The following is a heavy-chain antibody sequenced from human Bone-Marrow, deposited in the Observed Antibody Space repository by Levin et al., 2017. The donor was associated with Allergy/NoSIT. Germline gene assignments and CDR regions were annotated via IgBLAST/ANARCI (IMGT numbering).Heavy chain of an antibody. J-gene: IGHJ6*02. Sequence: GGSLRLSCAASGFTFDDYAMHWVRQAPGKGLEWVSGISWNSGSIGYADSVKGRFTISRDNAKNSLYLQMNSLRAEDTALYYCAKGVVYYYYGMDVWGQGTTVTVSS. V-gene: IGHV3-9*01. CDR1: GFTFDDYA. CDR2: ISWNSGSI. CDR3: AKGVVYYYYGMDV.